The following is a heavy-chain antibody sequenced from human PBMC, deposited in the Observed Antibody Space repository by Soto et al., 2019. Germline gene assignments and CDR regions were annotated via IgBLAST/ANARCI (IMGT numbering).Heavy chain of an antibody. CDR1: GYTFGNND. CDR3: ARMATSGTLNWFDP. V-gene: IGHV1-8*01. CDR2: MNPNSGNT. Sequence: QVQLVQSGAQVKKPGASVMVSCKASGYTFGNNDISWLRQATGQGLEWMGWMNPNSGNTGYAQKFQGRVSMTRNTSITTAYLELSSLRSDDTAIYYCARMATSGTLNWFDPWGQGTLVIVSS. J-gene: IGHJ5*02.